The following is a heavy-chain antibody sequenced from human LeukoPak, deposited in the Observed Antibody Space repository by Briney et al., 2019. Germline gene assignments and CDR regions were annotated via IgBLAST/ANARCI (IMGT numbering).Heavy chain of an antibody. CDR1: GFSFSNYG. Sequence: GGSLRLSCAASGFSFSNYGMGWVRQAPGKGLEWVSAITGSGGGTYFADSVKGRFTISRDNAKNTLYLQMNSLRAEDTAVYYCAKGTDYYGSGSYYNEPFNWFDPWGQGTLVTVSS. D-gene: IGHD3-10*01. CDR2: ITGSGGGT. CDR3: AKGTDYYGSGSYYNEPFNWFDP. V-gene: IGHV3-23*01. J-gene: IGHJ5*02.